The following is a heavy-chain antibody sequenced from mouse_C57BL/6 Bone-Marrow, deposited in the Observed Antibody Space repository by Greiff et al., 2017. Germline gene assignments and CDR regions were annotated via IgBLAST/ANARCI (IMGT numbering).Heavy chain of an antibody. Sequence: QVQLQQPGAELVKPGASVKMSCQASGYTFTSYWLTWVKQRPGQGLEWIGDIYPGSGSTNYNEKFKSKATLTVDTSSSTAYMQLSRLTSEDSAVYYFARYPYDYDRVYYWGQGTTLTVSS. J-gene: IGHJ2*01. CDR3: ARYPYDYDRVYY. CDR1: GYTFTSYW. D-gene: IGHD2-4*01. V-gene: IGHV1-55*01. CDR2: IYPGSGST.